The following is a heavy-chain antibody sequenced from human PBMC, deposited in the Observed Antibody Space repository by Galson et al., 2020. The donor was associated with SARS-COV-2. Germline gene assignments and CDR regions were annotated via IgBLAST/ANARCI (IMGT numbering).Heavy chain of an antibody. CDR3: ARDRRFGSGSPYYFDY. V-gene: IGHV3-30*03. CDR1: GFTFSNYG. Sequence: GESLKISCAASGFTFSNYGMHWVRQAPGQGLQWVAVISYDGSDKYYADSVKGRFTISRDNSKHSLYLQMDSLGAEDTAVYYCARDRRFGSGSPYYFDYWGQGTLVTVSS. D-gene: IGHD3-10*01. CDR2: ISYDGSDK. J-gene: IGHJ4*02.